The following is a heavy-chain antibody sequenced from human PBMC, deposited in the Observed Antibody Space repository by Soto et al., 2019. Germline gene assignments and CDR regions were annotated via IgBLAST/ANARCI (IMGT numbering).Heavy chain of an antibody. CDR1: GGSISSSNW. CDR2: IYHSGST. Sequence: SETLSLTCAVSGGSISSSNWWSWVRQPPGKGLEWIGEIYHSGSTNYNPSLKSRVTISVGKSKKQFFLNLRSVTAADTALYYCASILIRGVGFDSWGQGTLVTVSS. D-gene: IGHD3-10*01. CDR3: ASILIRGVGFDS. V-gene: IGHV4-4*02. J-gene: IGHJ4*02.